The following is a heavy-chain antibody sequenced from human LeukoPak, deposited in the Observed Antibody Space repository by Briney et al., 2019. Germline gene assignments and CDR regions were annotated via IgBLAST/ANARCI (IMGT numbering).Heavy chain of an antibody. Sequence: GGSLRLSCAASIFIFNNYYMSWIRQAPEKGLECVSYISNSGSTMFYADSVKGRFTISRDNAKNSLYLQMNSLRAEDTAVYYCARVGRSGGVFDSWGQGTLVTVSS. CDR3: ARVGRSGGVFDS. J-gene: IGHJ4*02. CDR1: IFIFNNYY. CDR2: ISNSGSTM. V-gene: IGHV3-11*04. D-gene: IGHD3-10*01.